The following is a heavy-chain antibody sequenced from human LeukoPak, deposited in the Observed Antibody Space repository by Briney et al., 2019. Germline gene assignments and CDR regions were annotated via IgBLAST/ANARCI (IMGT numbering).Heavy chain of an antibody. CDR2: MNPNSGNT. CDR1: GYTFTNYD. V-gene: IGHV1-8*01. J-gene: IGHJ5*02. D-gene: IGHD3-10*01. CDR3: AKARRGGRGRGLFDP. Sequence: ASVKVSCKASGYTFTNYDINWVRQATGQGLEWMGWMNPNSGNTGYAQKFQGRVTMTRNTSISTAYMELRSLRSEDPAVYYCAKARRGGRGRGLFDPWGQGTLVTVSS.